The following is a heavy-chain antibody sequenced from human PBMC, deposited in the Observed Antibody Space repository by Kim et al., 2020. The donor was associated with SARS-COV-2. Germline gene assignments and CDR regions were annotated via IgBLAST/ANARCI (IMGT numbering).Heavy chain of an antibody. CDR3: ARDHCSSTSCYVTGPYYYYGMYV. Sequence: GGSLRLSCAASGFTFSGYSMNWVRQAPGKGLEWVSYISSSSSTIYYADSVKGRFTISRDNAKNSLYLQMNSLRDEDTAVYYCARDHCSSTSCYVTGPYYYYGMYVCGAGTTGTVSS. J-gene: IGHJ6*04. V-gene: IGHV3-48*02. D-gene: IGHD2-2*01. CDR1: GFTFSGYS. CDR2: ISSSSSTI.